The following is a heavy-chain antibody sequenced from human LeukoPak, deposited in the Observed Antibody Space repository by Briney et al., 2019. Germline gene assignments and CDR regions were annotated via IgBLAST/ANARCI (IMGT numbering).Heavy chain of an antibody. J-gene: IGHJ5*01. CDR2: VTGSGGDT. V-gene: IGHV3-23*01. Sequence: AGSLRPSCAASGFTFSNYGMSWVRQTPGKGVECVSVVTGSGGDTYYTGSVNGRFTISRDNSKNTLYLQMNSLRAEDTAVYYCARGTLEHCSGASWYPLDSWGEGTLITVSS. D-gene: IGHD2-15*01. CDR1: GFTFSNYG. CDR3: ARGTLEHCSGASWYPLDS.